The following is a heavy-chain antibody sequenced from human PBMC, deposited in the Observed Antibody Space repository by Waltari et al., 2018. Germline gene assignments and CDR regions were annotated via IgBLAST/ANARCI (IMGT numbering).Heavy chain of an antibody. D-gene: IGHD2-2*01. Sequence: QVQLQQWGAGLLKPSETLSLTCAVYGGSFSGYYWSWIRQPPGKGLEWIGEINHSGSTNYNPSLKGRVTISVDPSKNQFSLKLSSVTAADTAVYYCARGPYGVWYQLLQYYFDYWGQGTLVTVSS. J-gene: IGHJ4*02. CDR1: GGSFSGYY. CDR3: ARGPYGVWYQLLQYYFDY. CDR2: INHSGST. V-gene: IGHV4-34*01.